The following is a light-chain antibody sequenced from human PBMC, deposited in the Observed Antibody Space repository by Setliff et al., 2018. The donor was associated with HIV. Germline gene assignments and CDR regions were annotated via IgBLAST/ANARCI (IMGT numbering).Light chain of an antibody. CDR3: SSYTTSSTLYV. CDR1: SSDVGGYYS. Sequence: QSALTQPASVSGSPRQSITISCTGISSDVGGYYSVSWYQQHPGKAPKLMIYDVINRPSGVSNRFSGSRSGNTASLTISGLQVEDEADYYCSSYTTSSTLYVFGPGTKVT. CDR2: DVI. V-gene: IGLV2-14*03. J-gene: IGLJ1*01.